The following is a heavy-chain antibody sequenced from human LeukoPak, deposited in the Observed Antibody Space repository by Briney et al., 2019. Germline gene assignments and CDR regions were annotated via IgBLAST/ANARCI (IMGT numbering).Heavy chain of an antibody. Sequence: GGSLRLSCAASGFTFSSNYMSWVRQAPGKGLEWVSVIYSGGSTYYADSVKGRFTISRDNSKNTLYLQMNSLRAEDTAVYYCARHYYYDSSGYWALYWGQGTLVTVSS. V-gene: IGHV3-53*01. CDR1: GFTFSSNY. D-gene: IGHD3-22*01. J-gene: IGHJ4*02. CDR3: ARHYYYDSSGYWALY. CDR2: IYSGGST.